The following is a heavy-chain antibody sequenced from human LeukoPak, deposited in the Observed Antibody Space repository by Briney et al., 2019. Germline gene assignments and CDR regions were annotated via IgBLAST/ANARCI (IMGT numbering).Heavy chain of an antibody. D-gene: IGHD6-19*01. CDR1: GGSISSYY. Sequence: PSETLSLTCTVSGGSISSYYWSWIRQPPGKGLEWIGYIYYSGSTNYNPSLKSRVTISVDTSKNQFSLRLSSVTAADTAVYYCARVGGWSTFDYWGQGTLVTVSS. J-gene: IGHJ4*02. CDR2: IYYSGST. V-gene: IGHV4-59*01. CDR3: ARVGGWSTFDY.